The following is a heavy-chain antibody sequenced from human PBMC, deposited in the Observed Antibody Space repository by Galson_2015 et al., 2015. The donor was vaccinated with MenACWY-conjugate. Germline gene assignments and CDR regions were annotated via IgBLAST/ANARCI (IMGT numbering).Heavy chain of an antibody. V-gene: IGHV3-74*01. D-gene: IGHD1-1*01. Sequence: SLTLSCAASGFTFNNYWMHWVRQPPGKGLEWISYIMADGGFSNYAKSVKGWFTISTDNAKNMVYLQMDGLGDEDTAVYICARENNWSFDSWGQGTLVTVSS. CDR2: IMADGGFS. CDR3: ARENNWSFDS. J-gene: IGHJ4*02. CDR1: GFTFNNYW.